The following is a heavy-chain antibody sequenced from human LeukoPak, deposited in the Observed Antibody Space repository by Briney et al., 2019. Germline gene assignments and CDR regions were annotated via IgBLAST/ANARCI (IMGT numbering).Heavy chain of an antibody. J-gene: IGHJ2*01. D-gene: IGHD2/OR15-2a*01. Sequence: SETLSLTCTVSGGSISSSSYYWGWIRQPPGKGLEWIGSIYYSGSTYYNPSLKSRVTISVDTSKNQFSLKLSSVTAGDTAVYYCASNSLATGNSWYFDLWGRGTLVTVSS. V-gene: IGHV4-39*07. CDR2: IYYSGST. CDR3: ASNSLATGNSWYFDL. CDR1: GGSISSSSYY.